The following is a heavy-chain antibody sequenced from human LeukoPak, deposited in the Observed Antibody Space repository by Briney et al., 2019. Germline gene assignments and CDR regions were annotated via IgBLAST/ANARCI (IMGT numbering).Heavy chain of an antibody. CDR2: ISSSSSYI. V-gene: IGHV3-21*01. J-gene: IGHJ3*02. Sequence: GGSLRLSCAASGFTFSSYGMHWVRQAPGKGLEWVSSISSSSSYIYYADSVKGRFTISRDNAKNSLYLQMNSLRAEDTAVYYCARDEGSWELRAFDIWGQGTMVTVSS. CDR1: GFTFSSYG. CDR3: ARDEGSWELRAFDI. D-gene: IGHD1-26*01.